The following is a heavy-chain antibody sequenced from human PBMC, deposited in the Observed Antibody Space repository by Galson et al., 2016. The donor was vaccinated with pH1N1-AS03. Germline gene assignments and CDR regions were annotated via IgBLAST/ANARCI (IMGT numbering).Heavy chain of an antibody. V-gene: IGHV3-33*06. CDR1: GFTFSSYG. Sequence: SLRLSCAASGFTFSSYGMHWVRQAPGKGLEWVAVIWYDGSNKYYADSVKGRFTISRDNSKNTLYLQMNSLRAEDTAVYYCAKTIGHSSGWYFDYWGQGTLVTVSS. J-gene: IGHJ4*02. D-gene: IGHD6-19*01. CDR3: AKTIGHSSGWYFDY. CDR2: IWYDGSNK.